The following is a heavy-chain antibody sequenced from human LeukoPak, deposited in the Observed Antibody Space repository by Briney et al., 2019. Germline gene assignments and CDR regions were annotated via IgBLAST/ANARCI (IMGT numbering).Heavy chain of an antibody. Sequence: PGGSLRLSCAASGFTFSNTWMSWVRQAPGKGLEWVANIKQDGSEKYYVDSVKGRFTISRDNAKNSLFLQMNSLRDEDTAVYYCARDSSGPDYWGQGTLVTVSS. J-gene: IGHJ4*02. CDR3: ARDSSGPDY. D-gene: IGHD6-19*01. V-gene: IGHV3-7*01. CDR2: IKQDGSEK. CDR1: GFTFSNTW.